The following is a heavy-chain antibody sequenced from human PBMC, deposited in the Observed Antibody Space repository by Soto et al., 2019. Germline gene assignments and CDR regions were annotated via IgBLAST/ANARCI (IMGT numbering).Heavy chain of an antibody. Sequence: GVSMKISCKGSGYRITSYWSGWVRKMPGKGLEWMGIIYPGDSDTRYSPSFQGQVTISADKSISTAYLQWSSLKASDTAMYYCARLKPPTYYYGMDVWGQGTTVTVSS. CDR2: IYPGDSDT. CDR3: ARLKPPTYYYGMDV. J-gene: IGHJ6*02. CDR1: GYRITSYW. V-gene: IGHV5-51*01.